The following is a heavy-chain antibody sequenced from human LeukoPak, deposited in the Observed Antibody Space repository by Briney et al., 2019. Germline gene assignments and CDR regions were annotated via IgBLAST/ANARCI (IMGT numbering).Heavy chain of an antibody. CDR2: INPNSGGT. V-gene: IGHV1-2*02. J-gene: IGHJ4*02. D-gene: IGHD1-26*01. Sequence: ASVKVSCKASGYTFIGYYMHWVRQAPGQGLEWMGWINPNSGGTNYAQKFQGRVTMTRDTSISTAYMELSRLRSDDTAVYCCARDRESGSPREVWVWWGQGTLVTVSS. CDR3: ARDRESGSPREVWVW. CDR1: GYTFIGYY.